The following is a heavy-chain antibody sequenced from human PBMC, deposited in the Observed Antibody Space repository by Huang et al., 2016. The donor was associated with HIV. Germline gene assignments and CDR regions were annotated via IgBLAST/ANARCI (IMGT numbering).Heavy chain of an antibody. CDR2: ISYSGSNI. Sequence: DVQLVESGGGLVKPGGSLRLSCAASDFTFSGYNMNWVRQAPGKGREWVACISYSGSNIYYADSVKGRFTISRDNAKNSVFLQMNSLRAEDTALYYCARAVQSTLRGFDVWGRGTLVTVSS. D-gene: IGHD2-2*01. V-gene: IGHV3-21*02. CDR1: DFTFSGYN. J-gene: IGHJ3*01. CDR3: ARAVQSTLRGFDV.